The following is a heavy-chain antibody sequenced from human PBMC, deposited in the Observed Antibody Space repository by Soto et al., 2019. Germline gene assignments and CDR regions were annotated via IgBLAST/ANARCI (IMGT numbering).Heavy chain of an antibody. CDR3: ARAGVTGYRDY. Sequence: PSETLSLTCAVYGGSFSGYYWSWIRQPPGKGLEWIGEINHSGSTNYNPSLKSRVTISVDTSKNQFSLKLSSVTAADTAVYYCARAGVTGYRDYWGQGTLVTVSS. J-gene: IGHJ4*02. CDR1: GGSFSGYY. V-gene: IGHV4-34*01. D-gene: IGHD2-21*02. CDR2: INHSGST.